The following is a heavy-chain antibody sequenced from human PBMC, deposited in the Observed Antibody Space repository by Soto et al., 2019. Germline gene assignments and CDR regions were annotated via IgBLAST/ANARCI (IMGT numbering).Heavy chain of an antibody. V-gene: IGHV3-13*01. CDR2: IGTAGDT. J-gene: IGHJ4*02. D-gene: IGHD6-13*01. Sequence: EVQLVESGGGLVQPGGSLRLSCAASGFTFSSYDMHWVCQATGKGLEWVSAIGTAGDTYYPGSVKGRFTISRENAKNSLYLQMNSLRAGDTAVYYCARVDPYSRAFDYWGQGTLVTVSS. CDR1: GFTFSSYD. CDR3: ARVDPYSRAFDY.